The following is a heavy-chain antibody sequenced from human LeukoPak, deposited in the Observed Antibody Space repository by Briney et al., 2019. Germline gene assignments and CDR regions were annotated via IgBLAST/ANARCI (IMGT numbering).Heavy chain of an antibody. J-gene: IGHJ4*02. Sequence: GGSLRLSCAASGFTFSSYGMHWVRQAPGKGLEWVAVISYDGSNKYYADSVKGRFTISRDNSKNTLYLQMNSLRAEDTAVYYCARAPRGYSGYDSGYFDYWGQGTLVTVSS. D-gene: IGHD5-12*01. CDR3: ARAPRGYSGYDSGYFDY. CDR1: GFTFSSYG. CDR2: ISYDGSNK. V-gene: IGHV3-30*19.